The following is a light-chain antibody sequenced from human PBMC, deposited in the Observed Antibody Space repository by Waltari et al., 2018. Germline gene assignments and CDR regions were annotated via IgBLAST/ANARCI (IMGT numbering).Light chain of an antibody. CDR2: SAS. J-gene: IGKJ4*01. Sequence: EIVLTQSPGTLSLSPGDRATLSCRASQSVSNNFLAWYQQRPGQTPRLLIYSASSRATGIPGRFNGSGSGTDFTLTITRLEPEDAAVYYCQQFHTSPRTFGGGTKVEVK. CDR3: QQFHTSPRT. CDR1: QSVSNNF. V-gene: IGKV3-20*01.